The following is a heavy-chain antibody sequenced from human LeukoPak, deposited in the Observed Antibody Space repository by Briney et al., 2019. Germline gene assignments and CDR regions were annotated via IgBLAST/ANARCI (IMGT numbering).Heavy chain of an antibody. CDR1: GGTFSSYA. Sequence: SVKVSCKASGGTFSSYAISWVRQAPGQGLEWMGRIIPILGIANYAQKFQGRVTITADKSTSTAYMELSSLRSEDTAVYHCARGIYDILTGYYLLGWFDPWGQGTLVTVSS. CDR2: IIPILGIA. D-gene: IGHD3-9*01. CDR3: ARGIYDILTGYYLLGWFDP. V-gene: IGHV1-69*04. J-gene: IGHJ5*02.